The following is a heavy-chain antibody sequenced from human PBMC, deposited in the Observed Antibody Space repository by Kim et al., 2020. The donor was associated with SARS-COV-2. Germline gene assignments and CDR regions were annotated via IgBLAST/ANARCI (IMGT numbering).Heavy chain of an antibody. D-gene: IGHD4-17*01. CDR3: ARSYGDYVWAYYYYGMDV. J-gene: IGHJ6*02. Sequence: KCRFTIPRDNSENTLYLQMNSLRAEDTAVYYCARSYGDYVWAYYYYGMDVWGQGTTVTVSS. V-gene: IGHV3-30*01.